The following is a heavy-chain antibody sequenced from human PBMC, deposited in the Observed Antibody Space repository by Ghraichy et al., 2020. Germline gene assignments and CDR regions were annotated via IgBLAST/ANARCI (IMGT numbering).Heavy chain of an antibody. CDR2: MNPGSGNA. CDR1: GFVFTNYE. CDR3: ARTLGDAGF. Sequence: ASVKVSCKTSGFVFTNYEVNWVRQAPGLGLERMGWMNPGSGNAAYAQQFQGRVTMTTNASISTAYMELSSLTSDDTAVYYCARTLGDAGFWGQGTRVTVSS. D-gene: IGHD2-21*02. V-gene: IGHV1-8*01. J-gene: IGHJ4*02.